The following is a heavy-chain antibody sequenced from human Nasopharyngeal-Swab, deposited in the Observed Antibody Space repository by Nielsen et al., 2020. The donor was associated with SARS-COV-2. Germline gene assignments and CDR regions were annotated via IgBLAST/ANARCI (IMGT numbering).Heavy chain of an antibody. V-gene: IGHV4-38-2*02. J-gene: IGHJ4*02. CDR3: ARGHSSSSQYFDY. Sequence: SETLSLTSTVSGYSISSGYYWGWIRQPPGKGLEWIGSIYHSGSTYYNPSLKSRVTISVDTSKNQFSLKLSSVTAADTAVYYCARGHSSSSQYFDYWGQGTLVTVSS. D-gene: IGHD6-6*01. CDR2: IYHSGST. CDR1: GYSISSGYY.